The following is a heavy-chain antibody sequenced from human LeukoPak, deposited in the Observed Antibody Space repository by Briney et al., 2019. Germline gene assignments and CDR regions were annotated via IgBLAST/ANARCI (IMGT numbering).Heavy chain of an antibody. Sequence: PSETLSLACTVSGGSITAYYWNWIRQPPGKGLEWIGYIHYSGITNYNPSLESRVTTSVDTSKNQISLKLSSVTAADTAVYYCARDVSGISPGYFDCWGPGTLVTVSS. CDR1: GGSITAYY. V-gene: IGHV4-59*01. CDR3: ARDVSGISPGYFDC. D-gene: IGHD1-26*01. J-gene: IGHJ4*02. CDR2: IHYSGIT.